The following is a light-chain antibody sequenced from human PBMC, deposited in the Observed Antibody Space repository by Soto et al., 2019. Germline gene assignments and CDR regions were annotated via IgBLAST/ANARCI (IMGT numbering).Light chain of an antibody. CDR2: DAS. V-gene: IGKV3-11*01. CDR3: QQRSNWSIT. CDR1: QSVSSY. J-gene: IGKJ5*01. Sequence: EIVLTQSPATLSLSPGERATLCCRASQSVSSYLAWYQQKPGQAPRLLIYDASNRATGIPARFSGSGSGTDFTLTISSLETEDFAVYYCQQRSNWSITFGQGTRLEIK.